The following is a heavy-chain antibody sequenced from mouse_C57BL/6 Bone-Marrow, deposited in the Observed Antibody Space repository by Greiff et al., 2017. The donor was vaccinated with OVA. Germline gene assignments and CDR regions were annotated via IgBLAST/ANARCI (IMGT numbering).Heavy chain of an antibody. CDR3: ARRIYYYGSSYRWYFDV. D-gene: IGHD1-1*01. CDR1: GYTFTDYN. Sequence: EVKLVESGPELVKPGASVKMSCKASGYTFTDYNMHWVKQSHGKSLEWIGYINPNNGGTSYNQKFKGKATLTVNKSSSTAYMELRSLTSEDSAVYYCARRIYYYGSSYRWYFDVWGTGTTVTVSS. V-gene: IGHV1-22*01. J-gene: IGHJ1*03. CDR2: INPNNGGT.